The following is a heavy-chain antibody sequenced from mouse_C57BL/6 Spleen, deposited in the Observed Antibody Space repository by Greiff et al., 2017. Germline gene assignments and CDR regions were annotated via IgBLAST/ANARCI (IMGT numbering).Heavy chain of an antibody. Sequence: EVQLQQSGPVLVKPGASVKMSCKASGYTFTDYYMNWVKQSHGKSLEWIGVINPYNGGTSYNQKFKGKATLTVDKSSSTAYMELNSLTSEDSAVYYCARRDYGSSPYYYAMDYWGQGTSVTVSS. CDR2: INPYNGGT. D-gene: IGHD1-1*01. V-gene: IGHV1-19*01. CDR1: GYTFTDYY. J-gene: IGHJ4*01. CDR3: ARRDYGSSPYYYAMDY.